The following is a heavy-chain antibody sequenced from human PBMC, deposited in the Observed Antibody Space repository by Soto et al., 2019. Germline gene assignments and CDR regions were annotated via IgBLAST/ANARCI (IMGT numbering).Heavy chain of an antibody. Sequence: GGSLRLSCAASGFTFSSYAMHWVRQAPGKGLEWVAVISYDGSNKYYADSVKGRFTISRDNSKNTLYLQMNSLRAEDTAVYYCARVEAVAGYDAFDIWGQGTMVTVSS. D-gene: IGHD6-19*01. CDR3: ARVEAVAGYDAFDI. CDR1: GFTFSSYA. V-gene: IGHV3-30-3*01. CDR2: ISYDGSNK. J-gene: IGHJ3*02.